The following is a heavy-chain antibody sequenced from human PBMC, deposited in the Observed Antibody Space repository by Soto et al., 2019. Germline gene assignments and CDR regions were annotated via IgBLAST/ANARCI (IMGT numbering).Heavy chain of an antibody. V-gene: IGHV3-33*01. CDR1: GFTFDTFG. CDR3: ARDRSLDMSTAIDY. D-gene: IGHD2-2*03. Sequence: GGSLRLSCAASGFTFDTFGMHWVRQAPGKGLEWVAFILYDGTTQYYADSVRGRFTISRDNSKNTVYLQMNSLRVEDTALYYCARDRSLDMSTAIDYWGQGTLVTVSS. J-gene: IGHJ4*02. CDR2: ILYDGTTQ.